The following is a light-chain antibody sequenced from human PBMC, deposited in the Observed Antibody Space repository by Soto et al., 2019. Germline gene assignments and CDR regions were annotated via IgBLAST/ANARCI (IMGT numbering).Light chain of an antibody. Sequence: DIQMTQSPSSLPASVGDRLTITRQASQDISNYLNWYQQNPGKAPKLLIYDASNLETGVPSRFSGSGSGTDFTFTISSLQPEDIATYYCQQYDNLPLTFGGGTKVDI. CDR3: QQYDNLPLT. CDR2: DAS. CDR1: QDISNY. J-gene: IGKJ4*01. V-gene: IGKV1-33*01.